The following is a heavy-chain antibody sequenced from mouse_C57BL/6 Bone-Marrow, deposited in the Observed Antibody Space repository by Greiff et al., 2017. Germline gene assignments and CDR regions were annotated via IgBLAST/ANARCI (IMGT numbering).Heavy chain of an antibody. V-gene: IGHV5-9*01. CDR1: GFTFSSYT. CDR2: ISGGGGNT. D-gene: IGHD2-4*01. J-gene: IGHJ2*01. Sequence: EVKLVESGGGLVKPGGSLKLSCAASGFTFSSYTMSWVRQTPEKRLEWVATISGGGGNTYYPDSVKGRFTISRDNAKNTLYLQMSSLRSEDTALYYCARHGDYDGGDYWGQGTTLTVSS. CDR3: ARHGDYDGGDY.